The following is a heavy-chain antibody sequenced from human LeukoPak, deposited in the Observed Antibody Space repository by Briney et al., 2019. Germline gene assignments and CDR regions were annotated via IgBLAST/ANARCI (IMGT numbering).Heavy chain of an antibody. CDR2: INPNSGGT. CDR3: AREWDYSYYGMDV. CDR1: GYTFTGYY. J-gene: IGHJ6*02. V-gene: IGHV1-2*02. Sequence: ASVKVPCKASGYTFTGYYLHWVRQAPGQGLEWMGWINPNSGGTNYAQKFQVRVTLTRDTSISTAYMDLGSLRSDDTAVYYCAREWDYSYYGMDVWGQGTTVTVSS.